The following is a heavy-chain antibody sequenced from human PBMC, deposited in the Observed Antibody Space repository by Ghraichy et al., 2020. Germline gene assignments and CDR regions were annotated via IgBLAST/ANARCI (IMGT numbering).Heavy chain of an antibody. CDR3: AHDPGFGTTFDP. Sequence: SGPTLVNPTQTLTLTCTFSGFSLNDTGLGVGWIRQPPGGALECLALIYWDNDKVYSPSLKSRLTITKDTSKNQVALTMTNMDPVDTATYFCAHDPGFGTTFDPWGQGILVSVSS. J-gene: IGHJ5*02. D-gene: IGHD3-16*01. V-gene: IGHV2-5*02. CDR1: GFSLNDTGLG. CDR2: IYWDNDK.